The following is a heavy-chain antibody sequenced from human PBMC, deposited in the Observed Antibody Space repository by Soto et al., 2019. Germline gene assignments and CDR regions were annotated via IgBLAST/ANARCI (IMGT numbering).Heavy chain of an antibody. J-gene: IGHJ6*02. CDR3: ARGSSSYYDYGMDV. V-gene: IGHV4-30-2*01. CDR2: IYDSGST. Sequence: SETLSLTCAVSGDSISRGGYSWTWIRQPPGKALEWIGNIYDSGSTSYNPSLKSRVTMSVDTSKNQFSLRLASVTAADTAVYFCARGSSSYYDYGMDVWGQGTTVTVSS. CDR1: GDSISRGGYS. D-gene: IGHD6-6*01.